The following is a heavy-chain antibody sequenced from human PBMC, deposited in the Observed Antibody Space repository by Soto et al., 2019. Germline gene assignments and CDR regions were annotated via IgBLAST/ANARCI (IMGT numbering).Heavy chain of an antibody. CDR3: AKDSRAGPLNCYYYGMDV. D-gene: IGHD2-2*01. CDR1: GFTFSSYA. V-gene: IGHV3-23*01. CDR2: ISGSGGST. J-gene: IGHJ6*02. Sequence: PGGSLRLSCAASGFTFSSYAMSWVRQAPGKGLEWVSAISGSGGSTYYADSVKGRFTISRDNSKNTLYLQMNSLRAEDTAVYDCAKDSRAGPLNCYYYGMDVWGQGTKVTVSS.